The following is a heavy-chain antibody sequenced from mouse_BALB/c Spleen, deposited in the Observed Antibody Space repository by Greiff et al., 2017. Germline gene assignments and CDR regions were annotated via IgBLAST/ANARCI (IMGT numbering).Heavy chain of an antibody. CDR2: IDPGNGDT. D-gene: IGHD1-2*01. J-gene: IGHJ4*01. CDR3: NGDTTAVGGYAMDY. V-gene: IGHV14-4*02. Sequence: EVQLQQSGAELVRSGASVKLSCTASGFNIKDYYMHWVKQRPEQGLEWIGWIDPGNGDTEYAPKFQGKATMTADTSSNTAYLQLSSLTSEDTAVYYCNGDTTAVGGYAMDYWGQGTSVTVSS. CDR1: GFNIKDYY.